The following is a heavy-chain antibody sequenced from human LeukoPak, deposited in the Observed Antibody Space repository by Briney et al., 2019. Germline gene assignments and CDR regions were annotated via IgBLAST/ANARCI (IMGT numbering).Heavy chain of an antibody. J-gene: IGHJ5*02. V-gene: IGHV4-34*09. CDR1: GGSFSGYY. D-gene: IGHD3-22*01. Sequence: SETLSLTCAVYGGSFSGYYWSWIRQPPGKGLEWIGEINHSGSTNYNPSLKSRVTISVDTSKNQFSLKLSSVTAADTAVYYCARRYYYDSSRFDPWGQGTLVTVSS. CDR3: ARRYYYDSSRFDP. CDR2: INHSGST.